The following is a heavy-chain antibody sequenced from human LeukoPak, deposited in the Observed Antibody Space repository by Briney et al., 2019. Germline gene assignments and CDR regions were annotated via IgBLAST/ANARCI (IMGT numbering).Heavy chain of an antibody. CDR3: AKDSPRDYYDSSGYYAD. CDR2: ISGSGGST. Sequence: GGSLRLSCAASGFTFSSYGMSWVRQAPGKGLEWVSAISGSGGSTYYADSVKGRFTIPRDNSKNTLYLQMNSLRAEDTAVYYCAKDSPRDYYDSSGYYADWGQGTLVTVSS. D-gene: IGHD3-22*01. CDR1: GFTFSSYG. V-gene: IGHV3-23*01. J-gene: IGHJ4*02.